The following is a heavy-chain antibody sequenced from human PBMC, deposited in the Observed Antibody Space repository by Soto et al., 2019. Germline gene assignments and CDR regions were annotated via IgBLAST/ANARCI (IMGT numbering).Heavy chain of an antibody. J-gene: IGHJ6*02. CDR2: ISYDGSNK. CDR3: ASGSGARYYYYGMDV. D-gene: IGHD1-1*01. Sequence: GGSLRLSCAASGFTFSSCAMHWVRQAPGKGLEWVAVISYDGSNKYYADSVKGRFTISRDNSKNTLYLQMNSLRAEDTAVYYCASGSGARYYYYGMDVWGQGTTVTVYS. CDR1: GFTFSSCA. V-gene: IGHV3-30-3*01.